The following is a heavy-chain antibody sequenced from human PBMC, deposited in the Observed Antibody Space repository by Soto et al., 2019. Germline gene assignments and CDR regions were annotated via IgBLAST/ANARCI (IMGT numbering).Heavy chain of an antibody. CDR3: ARIPYGSGSRQLDP. D-gene: IGHD3-10*01. CDR2: VHHSVSP. J-gene: IGHJ5*02. V-gene: IGHV4-4*02. CDR1: GGSLNTGNW. Sequence: SETLSLTCAVSGGSLNTGNWWTWVRQPPRKGLEWIGEVHHSVSPNYKPSLRGRVTISLDKANNQFSLSLKSVTAADTAVYFCARIPYGSGSRQLDPWGQGIVVTVYS.